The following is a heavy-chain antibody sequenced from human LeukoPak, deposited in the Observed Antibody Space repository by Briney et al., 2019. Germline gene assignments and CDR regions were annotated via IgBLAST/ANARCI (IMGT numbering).Heavy chain of an antibody. CDR3: ARGQQLADWFDP. J-gene: IGHJ5*02. Sequence: GASVKVSCTASGYTFTSYAMHWMRQAPGQRLEWMGWINAGNGNTKYSQKFQGRVTITRDTSASTAYMELSSLRSEDTAVYYCARGQQLADWFDPWGQGTLVTVSS. D-gene: IGHD6-13*01. V-gene: IGHV1-3*01. CDR2: INAGNGNT. CDR1: GYTFTSYA.